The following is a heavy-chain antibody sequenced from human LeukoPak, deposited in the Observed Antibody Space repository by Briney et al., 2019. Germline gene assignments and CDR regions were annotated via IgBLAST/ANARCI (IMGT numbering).Heavy chain of an antibody. Sequence: GGSLRLSCAASGFTFSSYGMHWVRQAPGKGLEWVAVIWYDGGNKYYADSVEGRFTISRDNSRNTLSLQMKSLRAEDTAMYYCARDPLGYCSSSSCYSDHYYMDVWGKGTTVTVSS. CDR3: ARDPLGYCSSSSCYSDHYYMDV. V-gene: IGHV3-33*01. CDR2: IWYDGGNK. D-gene: IGHD2-2*01. CDR1: GFTFSSYG. J-gene: IGHJ6*03.